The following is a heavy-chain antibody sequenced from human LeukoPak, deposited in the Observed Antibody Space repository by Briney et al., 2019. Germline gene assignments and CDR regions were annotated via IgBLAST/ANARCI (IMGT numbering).Heavy chain of an antibody. CDR3: AKTGDYYDRYDS. CDR1: GCTFSSYA. CDR2: ISGSGGST. D-gene: IGHD3-22*01. Sequence: PGGSLRHSCAASGCTFSSYAMSGVRQAPGKGLEWVSAISGSGGSTYYADSVKGRFTISRDNSKNTLYLQMNSLRAEDTAVYYCAKTGDYYDRYDSWGQGTLVTVSS. J-gene: IGHJ5*02. V-gene: IGHV3-23*01.